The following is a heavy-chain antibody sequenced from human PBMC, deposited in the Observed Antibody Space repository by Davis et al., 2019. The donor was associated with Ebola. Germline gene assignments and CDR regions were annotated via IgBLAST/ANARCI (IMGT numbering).Heavy chain of an antibody. CDR2: INSDGSST. V-gene: IGHV3-74*01. J-gene: IGHJ4*02. CDR1: GFTFSSYW. Sequence: GESLKISCAASGFTFSSYWMHWVRQAPGKGLVWVSRINSDGSSTSYADSVKGRFTISRDNAKNSLYLQMNSLRAEDTAVYYCARTMRDTEIVVVITDYFDYWGQGTLVTVSS. D-gene: IGHD3-22*01. CDR3: ARTMRDTEIVVVITDYFDY.